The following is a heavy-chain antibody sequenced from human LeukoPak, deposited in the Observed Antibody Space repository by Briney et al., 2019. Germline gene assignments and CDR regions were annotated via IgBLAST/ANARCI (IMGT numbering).Heavy chain of an antibody. J-gene: IGHJ4*02. Sequence: PGESPKISCKGSGYSFTKYWIGWVRQMPGKGLEWMGIIYPDDSDTRYSPSFQGQVTISADKSISTAYLQWSSLKASDTAMHYCARQSGSYRSGIDYWGQGTLVTVSS. V-gene: IGHV5-51*01. D-gene: IGHD1-26*01. CDR1: GYSFTKYW. CDR3: ARQSGSYRSGIDY. CDR2: IYPDDSDT.